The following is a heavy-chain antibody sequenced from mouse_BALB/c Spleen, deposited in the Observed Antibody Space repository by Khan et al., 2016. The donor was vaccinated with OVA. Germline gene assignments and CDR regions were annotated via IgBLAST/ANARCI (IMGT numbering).Heavy chain of an antibody. CDR2: INTYTGEP. J-gene: IGHJ2*01. CDR1: GYTFTNYG. D-gene: IGHD4-1*01. V-gene: IGHV9-3-1*01. CDR3: ASLTGTDY. Sequence: QIQLVQSGPELKKPGETVKISCKASGYTFTNYGMNWVKQAPGKGLKWMGWINTYTGEPSYADDFKGRFAFSLETSASTAYLQINNHKNEDTATYFCASLTGTDYWGQGTTLTVSS.